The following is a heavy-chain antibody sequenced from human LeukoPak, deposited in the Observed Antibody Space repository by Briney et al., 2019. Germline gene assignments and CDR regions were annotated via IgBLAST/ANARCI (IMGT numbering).Heavy chain of an antibody. CDR3: ARGAGIYYTTGWTGWFDP. Sequence: PGGSLRLSCAASGFTLNRHWMHWVRQAPGKGLVWVSRSNSDGSSTVYADSVKGRFTISRDNAKNTLYLQMNSLRAEDTAVYYCARGAGIYYTTGWTGWFDPWGQGTLVTVSS. CDR2: SNSDGSST. V-gene: IGHV3-74*01. D-gene: IGHD6-19*01. J-gene: IGHJ5*02. CDR1: GFTLNRHW.